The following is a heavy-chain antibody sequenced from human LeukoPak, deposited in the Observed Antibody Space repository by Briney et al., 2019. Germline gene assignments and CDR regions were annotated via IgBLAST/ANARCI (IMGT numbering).Heavy chain of an antibody. CDR2: IYYSGST. Sequence: SETLSLTCTVSGGSISSSSYYWGWIRQPPGKGLEWIGSIYYSGSTYYNPSLKSRVTISVDTSKNQFSLKLSSVTAADTAVYYCARYLDYYGSGKGRYFDYWGQGTLVTVSS. CDR3: ARYLDYYGSGKGRYFDY. CDR1: GGSISSSSYY. D-gene: IGHD3-10*01. V-gene: IGHV4-39*07. J-gene: IGHJ4*02.